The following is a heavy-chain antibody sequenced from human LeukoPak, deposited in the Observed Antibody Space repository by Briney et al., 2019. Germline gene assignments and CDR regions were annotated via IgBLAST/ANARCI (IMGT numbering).Heavy chain of an antibody. J-gene: IGHJ5*02. CDR1: GFTFSSYS. CDR2: ISSSSSYI. Sequence: GGSLRLSCAASGFTFSSYSMNWVRQAPGKGLEWVSSISSSSSYIYYADSVKGRFTISRDNAKNSLYLQMNSLRAEDTAVYYCARTSSSWYYGEFDPWGQGTLVTVSS. CDR3: ARTSSSWYYGEFDP. D-gene: IGHD6-13*01. V-gene: IGHV3-21*01.